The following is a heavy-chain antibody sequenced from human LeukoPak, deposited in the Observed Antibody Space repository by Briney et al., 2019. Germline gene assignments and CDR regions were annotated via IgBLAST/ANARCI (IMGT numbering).Heavy chain of an antibody. CDR2: IRSKAHGGTT. V-gene: IGHV3-49*03. Sequence: GGSLRLSCTVSGFTFRDYAMSWFRQAPGKGLEWVGFIRSKAHGGTTEHAAAVKGRFTISRDDSKSIAYLQMNSLKTEDTAVYYCAKASRNQLQHYYYYGMDVWGQGTTVTVSS. D-gene: IGHD2-2*01. CDR3: AKASRNQLQHYYYYGMDV. CDR1: GFTFRDYA. J-gene: IGHJ6*02.